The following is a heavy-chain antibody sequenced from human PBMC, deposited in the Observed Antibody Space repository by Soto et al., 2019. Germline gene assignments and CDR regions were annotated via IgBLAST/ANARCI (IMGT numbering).Heavy chain of an antibody. J-gene: IGHJ4*02. CDR2: IFHSGST. V-gene: IGHV4-4*02. CDR3: AISFGGSCSN. CDR1: DGSISSYNW. Sequence: QVQLQESGPGLVKPSGTLSLTCAVSDGSISSYNWWSWVRQNPGKGLEWIGEIFHSGSTNYNPSLKSRVTISVDKPRDQFSLKLSSVTAADTAGDYCAISFGGSCSNWGQGSLVTVSS. D-gene: IGHD2-15*01.